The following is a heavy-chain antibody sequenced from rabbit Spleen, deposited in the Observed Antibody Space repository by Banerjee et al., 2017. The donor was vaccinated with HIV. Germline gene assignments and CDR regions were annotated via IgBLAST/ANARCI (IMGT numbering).Heavy chain of an antibody. V-gene: IGHV1S40*01. CDR3: ARDTGTSFSTYGMDL. CDR2: TAADRSTFT. Sequence: QSLEESGGGLVKPEGSLTLTCTTSGFSFSSNDYMCWVRQAPGKGLEWIACTAADRSTFTYYASWAKGRFTCSKASSTTVTLQMTSLTAADTATYFCARDTGTSFSTYGMDLWGPGTLVTVS. CDR1: GFSFSSNDY. J-gene: IGHJ6*01. D-gene: IGHD8-1*01.